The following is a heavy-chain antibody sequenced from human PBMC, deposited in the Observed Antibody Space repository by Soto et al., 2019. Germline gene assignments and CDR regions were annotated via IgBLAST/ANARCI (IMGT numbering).Heavy chain of an antibody. J-gene: IGHJ4*02. V-gene: IGHV3-23*01. CDR1: GFTFRTYV. CDR2: ISGSGDST. Sequence: PGGSLRLSCAAFGFTFRTYVMSWVRQAPGKGLEWVSAISGSGDSTYYADSVKGRFTISRDNSMNTLYLQMNSLRADDTAVYYCAVEMPANVKWGQGTLVTVSS. CDR3: AVEMPANVK. D-gene: IGHD2-2*01.